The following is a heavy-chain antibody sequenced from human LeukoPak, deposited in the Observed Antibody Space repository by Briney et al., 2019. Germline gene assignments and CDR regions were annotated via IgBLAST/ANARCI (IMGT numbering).Heavy chain of an antibody. Sequence: SETLSLTCTVSGGSISSSSYYWGWIRQPPGKGLEWIGSIYYSGSTYYNPSLKSRVTISVDTSKNQFSLKLSSVTAADTAVYYCARDNGYAGAFDIWGQGTMVTVSS. CDR3: ARDNGYAGAFDI. J-gene: IGHJ3*02. D-gene: IGHD2-2*01. CDR1: GGSISSSSYY. CDR2: IYYSGST. V-gene: IGHV4-39*07.